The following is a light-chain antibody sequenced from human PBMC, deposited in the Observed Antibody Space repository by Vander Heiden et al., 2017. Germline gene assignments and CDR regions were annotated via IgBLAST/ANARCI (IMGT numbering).Light chain of an antibody. CDR1: NSNVGRNT. V-gene: IGLV1-44*01. J-gene: IGLJ3*02. Sequence: QSVLPQPPSASGTPGQRVTISCSGGNSNVGRNTVNWYQQLPGTAPKLLIYFDHQRPSGVPDRFSASKSGPSASLAISGLQSEDEADYYCTTWDDSLDAWVFGGGTKVTVL. CDR2: FDH. CDR3: TTWDDSLDAWV.